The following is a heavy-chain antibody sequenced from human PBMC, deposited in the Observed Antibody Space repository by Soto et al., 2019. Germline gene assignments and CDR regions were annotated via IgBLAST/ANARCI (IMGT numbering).Heavy chain of an antibody. CDR3: ASHPPRGDYSKYATTY. CDR1: GFTFSNFW. Sequence: GRALRVSCAVSGFTFSNFWMSWVRPAPGKGLEWGAQIKADGSQIYLVDSVKGPLTLSRNNAKQPLYQQKNSLRPKVTAVYYCASHPPRGDYSKYATTYWGQGTLVTVSS. D-gene: IGHD4-4*01. CDR2: IKADGSQI. J-gene: IGHJ4*02. V-gene: IGHV3-7*03.